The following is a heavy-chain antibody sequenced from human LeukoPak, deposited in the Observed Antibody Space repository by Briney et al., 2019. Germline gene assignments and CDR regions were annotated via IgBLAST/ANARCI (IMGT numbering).Heavy chain of an antibody. CDR1: GFTFSGHW. J-gene: IGHJ4*02. CDR3: TRDRSRAEDD. V-gene: IGHV3-7*01. CDR2: INQGGSDK. Sequence: GRSVRLSCAASGFTFSGHWMSWVRQAPGKGLEWVANINQGGSDKYYVDSVKGRFTISRDNANNLLYLQMNSLRGEDTAVYYCTRDRSRAEDDWGQGTLVTVSS. D-gene: IGHD1-14*01.